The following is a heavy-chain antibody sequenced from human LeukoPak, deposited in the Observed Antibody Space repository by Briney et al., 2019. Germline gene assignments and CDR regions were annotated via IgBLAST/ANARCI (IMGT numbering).Heavy chain of an antibody. CDR1: GFTFSTHG. CDR2: IRYDGINK. D-gene: IGHD3-10*01. J-gene: IGHJ3*01. CDR3: AKEGDYYGSGSYRDGFDV. Sequence: GGSLRLSCAASGFTFSTHGMHWVRQAPGKGLEWVAFIRYDGINKYYADSVKGRFTISRDSFKNTLYLQMNSLRPEDTAVYYCAKEGDYYGSGSYRDGFDVWGQGTRATVSS. V-gene: IGHV3-30*02.